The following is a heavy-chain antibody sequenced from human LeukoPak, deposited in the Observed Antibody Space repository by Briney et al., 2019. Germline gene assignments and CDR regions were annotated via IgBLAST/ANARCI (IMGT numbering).Heavy chain of an antibody. CDR3: ARAGRELSPSAFDI. CDR1: GFTFSSYW. J-gene: IGHJ3*02. V-gene: IGHV3-7*01. CDR2: IKQDGSEK. Sequence: GGSLRLSCAASGFTFSSYWMSWVRQAPGKRLEWVANIKQDGSEKYYVDSVKGRFTISRDNAKNSLYLQMNSLRAEDTAVYYCARAGRELSPSAFDIWGQGTMVTVSS. D-gene: IGHD1-26*01.